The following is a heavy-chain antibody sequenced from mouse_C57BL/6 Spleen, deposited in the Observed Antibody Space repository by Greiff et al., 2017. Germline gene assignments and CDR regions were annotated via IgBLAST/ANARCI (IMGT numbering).Heavy chain of an antibody. Sequence: EVQLQQSGPELVKPGASVKISCKASGYTFTDYYMNWVKQSHGKSLEWIGDINPNNGGTSYNQKFKGKATLTVDKSSSTAYMELRSLTSEDSAVYYCARSYYSNWGAMDYWGQGTSVTVSS. CDR1: GYTFTDYY. CDR2: INPNNGGT. CDR3: ARSYYSNWGAMDY. V-gene: IGHV1-26*01. D-gene: IGHD2-5*01. J-gene: IGHJ4*01.